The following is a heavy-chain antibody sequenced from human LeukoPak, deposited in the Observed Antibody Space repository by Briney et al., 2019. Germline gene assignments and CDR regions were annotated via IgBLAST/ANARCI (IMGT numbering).Heavy chain of an antibody. CDR2: INPSGGST. V-gene: IGHV1-46*01. J-gene: IGHJ6*02. CDR3: ARDRKDYYNGMDV. D-gene: IGHD1-14*01. Sequence: ASVKVSCKASGYTFTSYYIHWVRQASGQGLEWMGVINPSGGSTTYAQKFQGRVTMTRDTSTSTVYMELSSLRSEDTAVYYCARDRKDYYNGMDVWRQGTTVTVSS. CDR1: GYTFTSYY.